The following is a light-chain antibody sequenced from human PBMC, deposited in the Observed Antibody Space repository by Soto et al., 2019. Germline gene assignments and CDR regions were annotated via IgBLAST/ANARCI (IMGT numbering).Light chain of an antibody. Sequence: EIVLTQSPATLSLSPGERATLSCRASQSVSSYLAWYQQKPGQAPRLLIYDASNRATGIPARFSGSGSGTDFTLTISSLEPEDFAVYYCQQRSTGLSTFGQGTKLEIK. J-gene: IGKJ2*02. CDR3: QQRSTGLST. CDR1: QSVSSY. V-gene: IGKV3-11*01. CDR2: DAS.